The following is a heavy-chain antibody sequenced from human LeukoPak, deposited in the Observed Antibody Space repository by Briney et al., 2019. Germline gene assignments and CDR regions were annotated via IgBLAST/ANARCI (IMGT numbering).Heavy chain of an antibody. CDR3: ARAKYNSGWYGAFDI. D-gene: IGHD6-19*01. Sequence: ASVKVSCKVSGYTLSEISMQWVRQAPGKGLEWMGGFDPEDGETIYAQKFQGRVTMAEDTSTDTAYMELSSLRFEDTAVYYCARAKYNSGWYGAFDIWGQGTMTVSS. V-gene: IGHV1-24*01. CDR1: GYTLSEIS. J-gene: IGHJ3*02. CDR2: FDPEDGET.